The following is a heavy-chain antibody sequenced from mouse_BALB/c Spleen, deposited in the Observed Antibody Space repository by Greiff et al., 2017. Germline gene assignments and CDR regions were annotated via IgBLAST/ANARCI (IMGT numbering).Heavy chain of an antibody. J-gene: IGHJ4*01. D-gene: IGHD1-1*01. V-gene: IGHV5-12-1*01. CDR1: GFAFSSYD. CDR3: ARHPYYGSRYGGYYYAMDY. Sequence: EVKLMESGGGLVKPGGSLKLSCAASGFAFSSYDMSWVRQTPEKRLEWVAYISSGGGSTYYPDTVKGRFTISRDNAKNTLYLQMSSLKSEDTAMYYCARHPYYGSRYGGYYYAMDYWGQGTSVTVSS. CDR2: ISSGGGST.